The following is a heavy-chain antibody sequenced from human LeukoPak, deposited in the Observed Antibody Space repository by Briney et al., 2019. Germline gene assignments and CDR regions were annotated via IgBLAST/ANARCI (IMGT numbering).Heavy chain of an antibody. CDR2: IIPIFGTA. V-gene: IGHV1-69*13. Sequence: ASVKVSCKASGGTFSSYAISWVRQAPGQGLEWMGGIIPIFGTANYARKFQGRVTITADESTSTAYMELSSLRSEDTAVYYCAREGYYYGSGSYFNYWGQGTLVTVSS. CDR1: GGTFSSYA. CDR3: AREGYYYGSGSYFNY. J-gene: IGHJ4*02. D-gene: IGHD3-10*01.